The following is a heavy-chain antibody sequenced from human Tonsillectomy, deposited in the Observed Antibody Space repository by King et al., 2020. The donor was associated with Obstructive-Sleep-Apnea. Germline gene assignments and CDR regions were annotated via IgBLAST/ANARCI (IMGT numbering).Heavy chain of an antibody. J-gene: IGHJ4*02. D-gene: IGHD3-10*01. CDR1: GFIFSNSY. Sequence: DVQLVESGGALVPPGGSLRLSCAASGFIFSNSYMAWVRQAPGKGLVWVANINQDGSEKNYVDSVRGRFTISRDNAGNSLSLQMSSLAVEDTAVYYCTSDRGGAYWGQGTLVIVSS. CDR2: INQDGSEK. V-gene: IGHV3-7*01. CDR3: TSDRGGAY.